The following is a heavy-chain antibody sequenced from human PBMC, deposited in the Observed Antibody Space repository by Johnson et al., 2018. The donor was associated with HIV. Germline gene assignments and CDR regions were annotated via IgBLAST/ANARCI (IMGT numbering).Heavy chain of an antibody. CDR3: ARVRRSGWYDNDAFDI. CDR1: GFSFSTYA. Sequence: GQLVESGGGLVQPGESLRLSCAAFGFSFSTYAMHWVRQAPGKGLEYVSAISNNGGSTFYADSVRGRFTISRDNSKHTLYLQMNSLIPEDTAVYYCARVRRSGWYDNDAFDIWGQGTMVTVSS. D-gene: IGHD6-19*01. CDR2: ISNNGGST. V-gene: IGHV3-64*07. J-gene: IGHJ3*02.